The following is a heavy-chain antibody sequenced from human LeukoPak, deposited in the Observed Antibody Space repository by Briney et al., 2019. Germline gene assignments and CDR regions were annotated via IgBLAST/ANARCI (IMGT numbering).Heavy chain of an antibody. J-gene: IGHJ4*02. CDR1: GFTFSSYG. CDR2: ISYDGSNK. V-gene: IGHV3-30*18. D-gene: IGHD3-22*01. Sequence: GRSLRLSCAASGFTFSSYGMLWVRQAPGKGLEWAAVISYDGSNKYYADSVKGRFTISRDNSKNTLYLQMNSLRAEDTAVYYCAKVTITYYYDSSEAPFFDYWGQGTLVTVSS. CDR3: AKVTITYYYDSSEAPFFDY.